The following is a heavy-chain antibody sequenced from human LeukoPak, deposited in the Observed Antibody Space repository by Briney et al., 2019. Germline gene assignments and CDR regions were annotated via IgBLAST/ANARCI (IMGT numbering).Heavy chain of an antibody. CDR3: ARQVLLWFGETFDY. D-gene: IGHD3-10*01. CDR2: IYHSGST. J-gene: IGHJ4*02. CDR1: GGSFSGYY. Sequence: SETLSLTCAVYGGSFSGYYWSWIRQPPGKGLEWIGSIYHSGSTYYNPSLKSRVTISVDTSKNQFSLKLSSVTAADTAVYYCARQVLLWFGETFDYWGQGTLVTVSS. V-gene: IGHV4-34*01.